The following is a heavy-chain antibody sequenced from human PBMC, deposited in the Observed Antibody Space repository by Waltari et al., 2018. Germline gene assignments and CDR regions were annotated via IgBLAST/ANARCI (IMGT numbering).Heavy chain of an antibody. V-gene: IGHV3-30*02. Sequence: QVQLVESGGGVVQPGGSLRLSCAASGFTFSYYGIHWVRQAPGKGLEWVAFIRYDGSNKYYVDSVKGRFTISRDNSKNTLYLQMNSLRPEDTAVYYCAKDRIGYGDYSFDYWGQGTLVTVSS. CDR1: GFTFSYYG. CDR3: AKDRIGYGDYSFDY. J-gene: IGHJ4*02. CDR2: IRYDGSNK. D-gene: IGHD4-17*01.